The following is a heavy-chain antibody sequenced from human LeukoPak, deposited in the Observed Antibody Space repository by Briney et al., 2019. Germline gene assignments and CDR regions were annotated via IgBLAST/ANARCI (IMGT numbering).Heavy chain of an antibody. CDR2: INHSGST. Sequence: PSETLSLTCAVYGGSFSGYYWSWIRQPPGKGLEWIGEINHSGSTNYNPSLKSRVTISVDTSKNQFSLKLSSVTAADTAVYYCARVGYSGYDWFIAVAGDAFDIWGQGTMVTVSS. J-gene: IGHJ3*02. D-gene: IGHD5-12*01. CDR1: GGSFSGYY. V-gene: IGHV4-34*01. CDR3: ARVGYSGYDWFIAVAGDAFDI.